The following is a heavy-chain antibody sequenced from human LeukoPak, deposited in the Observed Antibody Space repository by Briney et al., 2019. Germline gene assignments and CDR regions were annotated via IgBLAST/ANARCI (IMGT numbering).Heavy chain of an antibody. CDR1: GGSISSSSYY. V-gene: IGHV4-39*07. D-gene: IGHD6-19*01. CDR3: ARDGGLRGSGWYLGY. J-gene: IGHJ4*02. CDR2: IYYSGST. Sequence: SETLSLTCTVSGGSISSSSYYWGWIRQPPGKGLEWIGSIYYSGSTYYNPSLKSRVTISVDTSKNQFSLKLSSVTAADTAVYYCARDGGLRGSGWYLGYWGQGTLVTVSS.